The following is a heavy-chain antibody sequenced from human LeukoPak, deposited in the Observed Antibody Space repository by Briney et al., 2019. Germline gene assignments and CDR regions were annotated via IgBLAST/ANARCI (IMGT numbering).Heavy chain of an antibody. CDR2: INAGNGKT. D-gene: IGHD4-17*01. V-gene: IGHV1-3*01. J-gene: IGHJ4*02. CDR3: ARAIWTSTVTTYYFDY. CDR1: GYSFTNYA. Sequence: ASVKVSCKASGYSFTNYAIQWVRQAPGQRLEWMGWINAGNGKTKYSQNFQGRFTITRDTSASTAYMELSGLRSEDTAVYYCARAIWTSTVTTYYFDYWGQGALVTVSS.